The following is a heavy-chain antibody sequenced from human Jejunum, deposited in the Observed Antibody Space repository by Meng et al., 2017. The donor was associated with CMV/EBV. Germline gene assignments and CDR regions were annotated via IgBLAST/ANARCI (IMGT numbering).Heavy chain of an antibody. CDR2: VIPILNMA. Sequence: TLNTYTCNWVRQAPGQGLEWMGRVIPILNMADSAQNFQGRVTIIADRSTSTVYLELTSLRSDDTAVYYCATSTATTSNYRRVWNLWGQGTEVTVSS. V-gene: IGHV1-69*02. D-gene: IGHD1-1*01. CDR1: TLNTYT. CDR3: ATSTATTSNYRRVWNL. J-gene: IGHJ4*02.